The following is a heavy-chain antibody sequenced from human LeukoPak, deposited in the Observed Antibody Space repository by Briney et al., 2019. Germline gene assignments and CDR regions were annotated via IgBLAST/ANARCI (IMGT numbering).Heavy chain of an antibody. CDR2: FDPEDGET. J-gene: IGHJ6*02. V-gene: IGHV1-24*01. D-gene: IGHD1-26*01. CDR1: GYTLTELS. Sequence: ASVKVSCKVSGYTLTELSMHWVRQAPGNGLEWMGGFDPEDGETIYAQKFQGRVTMTEDTSTDTAYMELSSLKSEDTAVYYCATSGSTAGRYFYAMDVWGQGTTVTVSS. CDR3: ATSGSTAGRYFYAMDV.